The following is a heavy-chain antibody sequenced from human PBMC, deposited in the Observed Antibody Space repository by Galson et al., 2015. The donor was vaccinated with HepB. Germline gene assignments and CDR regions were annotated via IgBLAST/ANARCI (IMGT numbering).Heavy chain of an antibody. J-gene: IGHJ4*02. Sequence: SLRLSCAASGFTFSSYWMHWVRQAPGKGLVWVSRINSDGSSTSYADSVKGRFTISRDNAKNTLYLQMNSLRAEDTAVYYCAFDSGDSSAFDYWGQGTLVTVSS. D-gene: IGHD3-22*01. CDR2: INSDGSST. CDR3: AFDSGDSSAFDY. V-gene: IGHV3-74*01. CDR1: GFTFSSYW.